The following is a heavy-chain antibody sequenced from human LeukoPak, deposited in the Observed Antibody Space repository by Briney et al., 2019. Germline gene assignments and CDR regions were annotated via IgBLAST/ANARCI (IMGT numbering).Heavy chain of an antibody. J-gene: IGHJ4*02. CDR3: AKTGLYSSSSRGYFDY. D-gene: IGHD6-6*01. CDR1: GFIFSSYA. V-gene: IGHV3-23*01. CDR2: ISGSGSSR. Sequence: PGGSLRLSCAASGFIFSSYALTWVRQAPGKGLEWVSVISGSGSSRYYADSVKGRFTISRDNSKNTLYLQMNNLRAEDTAIYYCAKTGLYSSSSRGYFDYWGQGTLVTVSS.